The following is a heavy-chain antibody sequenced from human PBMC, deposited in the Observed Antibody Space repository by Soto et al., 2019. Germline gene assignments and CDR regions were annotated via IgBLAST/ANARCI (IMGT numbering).Heavy chain of an antibody. CDR2: IYYSGIT. V-gene: IGHV4-59*08. D-gene: IGHD3-16*01. CDR1: GCSISNYY. CDR3: ARHVHPIIWSYYFEY. J-gene: IGHJ4*02. Sequence: PSETLSLTCTVSGCSISNYYWSWIRQPPGKGLELIGYIYYSGITNYNPSLKSRVTISVDASRNQFSLRLISVTAADTSVYYCARHVHPIIWSYYFEYWGRVSLVTVSS.